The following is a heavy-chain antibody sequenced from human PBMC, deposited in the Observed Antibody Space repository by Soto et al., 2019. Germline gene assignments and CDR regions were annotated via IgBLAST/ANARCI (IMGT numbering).Heavy chain of an antibody. CDR3: ARDGYSYGYFYYYGMDV. CDR1: GGTFSSYS. J-gene: IGHJ6*02. Sequence: SVKVSCKASGGTFSSYSISWVRQAPVQGLEWIGGIIPIFGTANYAQKFQGRVTITADKSTSTAYMELSSLRSEDTAAYYCARDGYSYGYFYYYGMDVWGQGTTVTVSS. CDR2: IIPIFGTA. D-gene: IGHD5-18*01. V-gene: IGHV1-69*06.